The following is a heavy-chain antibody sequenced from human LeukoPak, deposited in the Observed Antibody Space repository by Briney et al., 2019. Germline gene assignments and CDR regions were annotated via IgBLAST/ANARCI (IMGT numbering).Heavy chain of an antibody. CDR1: GYTFTGYY. CDR2: INPNSGGT. CDR3: ARDTGEMTTGYFDY. Sequence: GASVKVSCKASGYTFTGYYMHWVRQAPGQGLEWMGWINPNSGGTNYAQKFQGRVTMTRDTSISTAYMELSRLRSDDTAVYYCARDTGEMTTGYFDYWGQGTLVTVSS. V-gene: IGHV1-2*02. J-gene: IGHJ4*02. D-gene: IGHD4-17*01.